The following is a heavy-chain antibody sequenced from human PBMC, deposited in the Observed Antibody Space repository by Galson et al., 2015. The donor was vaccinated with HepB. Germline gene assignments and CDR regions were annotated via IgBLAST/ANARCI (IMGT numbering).Heavy chain of an antibody. Sequence: SLRLSCAASGFTFSSYAMTWVRQASGKGLEWVSVISGSGDSTFYADSVKGRFTISRDSSKNTLYLEMNSLRVEDTAVYYCAKGAYITSWSLATWGQGTLVTVSS. V-gene: IGHV3-23*01. CDR3: AKGAYITSWSLAT. D-gene: IGHD1-14*01. J-gene: IGHJ4*02. CDR2: ISGSGDST. CDR1: GFTFSSYA.